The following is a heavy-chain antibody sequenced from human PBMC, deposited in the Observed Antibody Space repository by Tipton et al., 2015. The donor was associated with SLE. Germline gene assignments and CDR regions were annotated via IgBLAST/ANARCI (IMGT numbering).Heavy chain of an antibody. CDR2: INPNGGST. J-gene: IGHJ5*02. CDR3: ARDRGSYLLPEYNWFDP. Sequence: QLVQSGPEVKKPGASVKVSCKASGYTFTSYSLNWVRQAPGQGLEWMGIINPNGGSTSYAQKFQGRVTMTRDTSTSTVYMELSSLRSDDTAVYYCARDRGSYLLPEYNWFDPWGQGTLVTVSS. V-gene: IGHV1-46*01. D-gene: IGHD1-26*01. CDR1: GYTFTSYS.